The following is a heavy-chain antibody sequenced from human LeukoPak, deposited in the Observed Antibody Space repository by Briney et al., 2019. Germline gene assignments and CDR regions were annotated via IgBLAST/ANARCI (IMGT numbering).Heavy chain of an antibody. J-gene: IGHJ4*02. CDR2: DSIYGGGP. Sequence: PGGSLRLSCAASGFTLSSYGMSWIRQVPGKGLEWVSADSIYGGGPYYADFVKGRFTMSRDNYEKTLYLQMDSLRAEDTAVYYCAREDVGAAPEYWGQGTLVTVSS. D-gene: IGHD1-26*01. CDR1: GFTLSSYG. CDR3: AREDVGAAPEY. V-gene: IGHV3-23*01.